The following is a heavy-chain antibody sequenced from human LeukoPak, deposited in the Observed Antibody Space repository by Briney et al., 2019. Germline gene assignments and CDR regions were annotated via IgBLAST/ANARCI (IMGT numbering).Heavy chain of an antibody. CDR3: ARDQGASSNGWYSIAFDI. CDR1: GSSFNSYY. J-gene: IGHJ3*02. CDR2: IYTSGNT. V-gene: IGHV4-4*07. Sequence: PSETLSLTCTVSGSSFNSYYWSWIRQPAGKGLEWIGRIYTSGNTNYNPSLKSRVTISVDTSKNQFSLKLSSVTAADTAVYYCARDQGASSNGWYSIAFDIWGQGTMVTVSS. D-gene: IGHD6-19*01.